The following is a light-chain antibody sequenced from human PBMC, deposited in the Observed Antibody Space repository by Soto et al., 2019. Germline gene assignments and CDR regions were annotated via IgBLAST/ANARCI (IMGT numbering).Light chain of an antibody. J-gene: IGKJ1*01. CDR2: GAS. CDR3: QQANSFPPWT. V-gene: IGKV1-12*01. CDR1: QDISSR. Sequence: DIQMTQSPSSVSASVGDSVTITCRASQDISSRLAWYQQKPGKAPDLLIFGASTLQFGVPSRFSGSGSGTDFTLSISSLQPEDFATYYCQQANSFPPWTFGQGTKVEIK.